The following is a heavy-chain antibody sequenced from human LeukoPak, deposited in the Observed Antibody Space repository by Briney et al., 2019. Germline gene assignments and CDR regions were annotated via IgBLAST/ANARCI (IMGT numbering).Heavy chain of an antibody. CDR3: AKDRRYYDSSGYFLY. D-gene: IGHD3-22*01. V-gene: IGHV3-23*01. J-gene: IGHJ4*02. CDR1: GFTFSSYA. CDR2: ISGSGGST. Sequence: GGSLRLSCAASGFTFSSYAMSWVRQAPGKGLEWVSAISGSGGSTYYADSVKGRFTISRDSSKNTLYLQMNSLRAEDTAVYYCAKDRRYYDSSGYFLYWGQGTLVTVSS.